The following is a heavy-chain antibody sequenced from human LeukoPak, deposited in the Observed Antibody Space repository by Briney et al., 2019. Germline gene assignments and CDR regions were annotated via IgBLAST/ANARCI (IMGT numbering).Heavy chain of an antibody. J-gene: IGHJ6*02. Sequence: GGSLRLSCAASGFTFSNYLMHWVRQTPGKGLVWISRISTDGSFTNYADSVKGRFSISRDNSKNTLYLQMNSLRAEDTAVYYCAKGVGPLSYYGVDVWGQGTTVTVSS. CDR2: ISTDGSFT. CDR3: AKGVGPLSYYGVDV. V-gene: IGHV3-74*01. D-gene: IGHD3-9*01. CDR1: GFTFSNYL.